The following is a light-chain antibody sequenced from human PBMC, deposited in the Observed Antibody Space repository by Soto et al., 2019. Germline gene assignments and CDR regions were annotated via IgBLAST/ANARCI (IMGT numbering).Light chain of an antibody. CDR3: ATWDSVLNAVV. J-gene: IGLJ2*01. CDR2: DNS. V-gene: IGLV1-51*01. Sequence: QSVLTQPPPVSAAPGQKVTISCSGSRSNIGNNYVSWYQQLPGTAPKLLIFDNSQRPSGIPDRFSGSKSGTSATLGITGLQTGDEAGYLCATWDSVLNAVVFGGGTKLTVL. CDR1: RSNIGNNY.